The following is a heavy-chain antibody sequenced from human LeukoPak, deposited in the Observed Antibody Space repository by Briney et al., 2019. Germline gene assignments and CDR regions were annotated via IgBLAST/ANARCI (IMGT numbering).Heavy chain of an antibody. CDR2: ISTSSYYI. CDR3: ARKGWYSDL. Sequence: GGSLRLSCAASGFTFNTYTMNWVRQAPGKGLEWVSSISTSSYYIYYANSLKGRFTISRDDAKNSLYLQMNSLRAEDTAVYYCARKGWYSDLWGRGTLVSVSS. J-gene: IGHJ2*01. V-gene: IGHV3-21*01. CDR1: GFTFNTYT.